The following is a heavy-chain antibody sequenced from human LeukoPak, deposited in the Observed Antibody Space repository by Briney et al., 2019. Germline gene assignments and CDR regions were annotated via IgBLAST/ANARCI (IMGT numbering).Heavy chain of an antibody. CDR2: IIPIFGTA. CDR1: GGTFSSYA. CDR3: ARPTYSGYDTNFDY. V-gene: IGHV1-69*13. D-gene: IGHD5-12*01. Sequence: SVKVSCKASGGTFSSYAISWVRQAPGQGLEWMGGIIPIFGTANYAQKFQGRVTITADESTSTAYMELSSLRSEDTAVYYCARPTYSGYDTNFDYWGQGTLVTVSS. J-gene: IGHJ4*02.